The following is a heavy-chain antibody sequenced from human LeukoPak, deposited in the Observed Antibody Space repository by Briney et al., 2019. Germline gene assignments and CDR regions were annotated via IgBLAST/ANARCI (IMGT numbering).Heavy chain of an antibody. CDR3: ARGLVGSYYYYYYYYMDV. CDR2: MNPNSGNT. Sequence: ASVKVSCKASGYTFTSYDINWVRQATGQGLEWMGWMNPNSGNTGYAQKFQGRVTMTRNTSISTAYMELSSLRSEDTAVYYCARGLVGSYYYYYYYYMDVWGKGTTVTVSS. CDR1: GYTFTSYD. V-gene: IGHV1-8*01. D-gene: IGHD1-26*01. J-gene: IGHJ6*03.